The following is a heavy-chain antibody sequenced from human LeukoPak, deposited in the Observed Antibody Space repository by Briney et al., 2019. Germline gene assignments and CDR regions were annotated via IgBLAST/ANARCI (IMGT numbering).Heavy chain of an antibody. CDR1: GFTFSSYA. Sequence: GGSLRLPCAASGFTFSSYAMSWVRQAPGKGLEWVSAISGSGGSTYYADSVKGRFTISRDNSKNTLYLQMNSLRAEDTAVYYCAKADIVVVPAAQDLYYYGMDVWGQGTTVTASS. V-gene: IGHV3-23*01. J-gene: IGHJ6*02. CDR2: ISGSGGST. CDR3: AKADIVVVPAAQDLYYYGMDV. D-gene: IGHD2-2*01.